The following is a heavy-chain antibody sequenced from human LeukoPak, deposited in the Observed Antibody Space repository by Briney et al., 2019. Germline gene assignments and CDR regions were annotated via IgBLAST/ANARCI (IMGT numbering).Heavy chain of an antibody. D-gene: IGHD3-16*01. J-gene: IGHJ4*02. CDR3: AKDLSRRYYDVYYFDY. CDR2: ITGSGGST. CDR1: GFTFSSYA. V-gene: IGHV3-23*01. Sequence: PGGSLRLSCAASGFTFSSYAMSWVRQAPGKGLEWVSAITGSGGSTYYADSVKGRFTISRDNSKNTLHLQMHSLRAEDTAVYYCAKDLSRRYYDVYYFDYWGQGTLLTVSS.